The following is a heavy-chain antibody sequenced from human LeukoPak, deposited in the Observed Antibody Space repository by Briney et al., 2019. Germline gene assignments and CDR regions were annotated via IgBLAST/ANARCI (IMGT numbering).Heavy chain of an antibody. V-gene: IGHV4-59*12. Sequence: PSETLSLTCTVSGGSMSSYYWNWIRQPPGKGLEWIGYIYYSGSTNYNPSLKSRVTISVDTSKNQFSLKLSSVTAADTAVYYCARGSRLAGTSHTVDVWGKGTTVTVSS. CDR1: GGSMSSYY. D-gene: IGHD6-19*01. CDR2: IYYSGST. CDR3: ARGSRLAGTSHTVDV. J-gene: IGHJ6*04.